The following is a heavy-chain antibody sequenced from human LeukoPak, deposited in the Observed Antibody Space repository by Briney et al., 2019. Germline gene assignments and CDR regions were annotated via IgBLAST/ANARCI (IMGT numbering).Heavy chain of an antibody. CDR1: GYTFTSYG. CDR2: ISAYNGNT. Sequence: GASVKVSCKASGYTFTSYGISWVRQAPGQGLEWMGWISAYNGNTNYAQKLQGRVTMTTDASTSTAYMELRSLRSDDTAVYYCARASPYYYDSSGYGVFDYWGQGTLVTVSS. V-gene: IGHV1-18*01. CDR3: ARASPYYYDSSGYGVFDY. J-gene: IGHJ4*02. D-gene: IGHD3-22*01.